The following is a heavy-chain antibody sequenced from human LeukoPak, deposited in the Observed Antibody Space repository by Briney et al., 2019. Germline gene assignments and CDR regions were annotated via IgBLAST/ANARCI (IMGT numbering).Heavy chain of an antibody. CDR1: GFSFSSHW. CDR3: AKVRYCSGVNCYPDDN. J-gene: IGHJ4*02. D-gene: IGHD2-15*01. Sequence: QTGGSLRLSCAASGFSFSSHWMSWVRQAPGKGLEWVGNIQPDGSEQYPVDSVKGRFTISRDNARNSMFLQMNSLRAEDTAVYYCAKVRYCSGVNCYPDDNWGQGTLVTVSS. V-gene: IGHV3-7*01. CDR2: IQPDGSEQ.